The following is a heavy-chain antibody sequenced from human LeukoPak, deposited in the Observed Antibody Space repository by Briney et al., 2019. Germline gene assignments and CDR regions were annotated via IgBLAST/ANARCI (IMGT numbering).Heavy chain of an antibody. CDR3: ARGYYDILTGSPGYYYGMDV. J-gene: IGHJ6*02. D-gene: IGHD3-9*01. V-gene: IGHV3-7*01. CDR1: GFTFSSYW. CDR2: IKQDGSEK. Sequence: GGSLRLSCAASGFTFSSYWMSWVRQAPGKGLEWVANIKQDGSEKYYVDSVKGRFTISRDNAKNSLYLQMNSLRAEDTAVYYCARGYYDILTGSPGYYYGMDVWGQGTTVTASS.